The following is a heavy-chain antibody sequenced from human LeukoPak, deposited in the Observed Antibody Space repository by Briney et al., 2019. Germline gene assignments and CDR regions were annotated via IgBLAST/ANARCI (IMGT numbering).Heavy chain of an antibody. CDR1: VGSLSRDY. D-gene: IGHD5-12*01. CDR2: INHSVRA. V-gene: IGHV4-34*01. Sequence: PPGSLCLTSAVSVGSLSRDYWSCVGEPPGEGGEWGGEINHSVRAKYNPCPTSGGAISLETYKKKCSRRRTSVTAAETAVYYCVRHYAWLRFDLWGQGPLVTVSS. J-gene: IGHJ4*02. CDR3: VRHYAWLRFDL.